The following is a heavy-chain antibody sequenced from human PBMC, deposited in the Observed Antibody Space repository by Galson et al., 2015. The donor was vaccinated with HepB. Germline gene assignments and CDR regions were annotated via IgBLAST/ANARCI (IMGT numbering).Heavy chain of an antibody. D-gene: IGHD1-7*01. CDR3: ARGRQLELPSYYYYMDV. Sequence: SVKVSCKASGGTFSSYAISWVRQAPGQGLEWMGGIIPIFGTANYAQKFQGRVTITADESTSTAYMELSSLRSEDTAVCYCARGRQLELPSYYYYMDVWGKGTTVTVSS. CDR1: GGTFSSYA. J-gene: IGHJ6*03. CDR2: IIPIFGTA. V-gene: IGHV1-69*13.